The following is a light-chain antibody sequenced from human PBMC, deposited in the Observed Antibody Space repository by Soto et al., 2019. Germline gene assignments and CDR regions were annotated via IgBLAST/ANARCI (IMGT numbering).Light chain of an antibody. CDR3: FSYTSSTTYV. CDR2: DVS. V-gene: IGLV2-11*01. CDR1: SSDVGAYNS. Sequence: QSALTQPRSVSGSPGQSVTISCTGTSSDVGAYNSVSWYQQHPGKAPKLLIYDVSKRPSGVPDRFSGSKSGNTVSLTISGLQAEDEAEYYCFSYTSSTTYVFGSGTKLTVL. J-gene: IGLJ1*01.